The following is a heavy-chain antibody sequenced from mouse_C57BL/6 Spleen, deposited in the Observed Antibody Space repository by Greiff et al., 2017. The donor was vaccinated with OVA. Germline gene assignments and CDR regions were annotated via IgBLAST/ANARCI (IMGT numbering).Heavy chain of an antibody. CDR1: GYTFTSYW. J-gene: IGHJ2*01. D-gene: IGHD1-1*01. CDR2: IDPSDSYP. V-gene: IGHV1-50*01. Sequence: QVQLQQPGAELVKPGASVKLSCKASGYTFTSYWMQWVKQRPGQGLEWIGEIDPSDSYPNYNQTFQGKAKLTVDTSSSTSYMQLSSRTSEDSAVEYCAVHYYYGRGFDYWGQGTTLTVSS. CDR3: AVHYYYGRGFDY.